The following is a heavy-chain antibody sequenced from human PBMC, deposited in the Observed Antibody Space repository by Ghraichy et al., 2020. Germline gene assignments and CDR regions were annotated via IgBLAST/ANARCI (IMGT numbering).Heavy chain of an antibody. CDR1: GGSISSYY. CDR2: IYTTGST. CDR3: ARDERYYDSSGYSIWFDP. V-gene: IGHV4-4*07. J-gene: IGHJ5*02. D-gene: IGHD3-22*01. Sequence: SETLSLTCTVSGGSISSYYWSWIRQPAGKGLEWIGHIYTTGSTNYNPSLKSRVTISVDTSKNQFSLKLSSVTAADTAVYYCARDERYYDSSGYSIWFDPWGQGTLVTVSS.